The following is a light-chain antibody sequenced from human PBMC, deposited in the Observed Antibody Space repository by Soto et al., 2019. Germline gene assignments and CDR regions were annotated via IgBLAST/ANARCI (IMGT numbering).Light chain of an antibody. J-gene: IGLJ7*01. CDR3: SLYTNSNTAV. CDR1: SSDVGGYNY. Sequence: HSALTQPASVSGSTGQSIPISCTGTSSDVGGYNYVSWSQQHPVKAPKLMIYNVSNPPSGVSNRLSGSKSGNTASLSISGLQAEHQADYYCSLYTNSNTAVFGGG. CDR2: NVS. V-gene: IGLV2-14*01.